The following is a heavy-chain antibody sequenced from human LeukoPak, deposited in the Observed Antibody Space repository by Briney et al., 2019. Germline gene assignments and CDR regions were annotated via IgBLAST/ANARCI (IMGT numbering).Heavy chain of an antibody. D-gene: IGHD2-15*01. Sequence: GGSLRLSCAASGFTFSSYSMNWVRQAPGKGLEWVSSISSSSSYIYYADSVKGRFTISRDNAKNSLYLQMNSLRAEDTAVYYCARWGDCSGGSCYSGYFDYWGQGTLVTVSS. CDR2: ISSSSSYI. J-gene: IGHJ4*02. CDR3: ARWGDCSGGSCYSGYFDY. V-gene: IGHV3-21*01. CDR1: GFTFSSYS.